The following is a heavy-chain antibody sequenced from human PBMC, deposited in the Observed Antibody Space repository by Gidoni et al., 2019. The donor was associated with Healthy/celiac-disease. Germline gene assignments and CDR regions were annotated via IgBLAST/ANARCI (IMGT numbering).Heavy chain of an antibody. CDR3: ATLAGKGSFDY. V-gene: IGHV1-46*01. CDR2: INPSVGST. Sequence: QVQLVQSGAEVKKPGASVKVSCKASGYTFTSYYMHWVRQAPGQGLEWMGIINPSVGSTSYAQKFQGRVTMTRDTSTSTVYMELSSLRSEDTAVYYCATLAGKGSFDYWGQGTLVTVSS. D-gene: IGHD6-19*01. CDR1: GYTFTSYY. J-gene: IGHJ4*02.